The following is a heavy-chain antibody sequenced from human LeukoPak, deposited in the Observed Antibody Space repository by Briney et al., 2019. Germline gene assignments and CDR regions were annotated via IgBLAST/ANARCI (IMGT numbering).Heavy chain of an antibody. D-gene: IGHD5-18*01. CDR1: GFTFSNAW. Sequence: GGSLRLSCAASGFTFSNAWMSWVRQAPGKGLECVGRIKSYKDGGATAYAAPVKGRFSISRDDSETTLYLQMNSLKTEDTGVYYCTTDLVDTTMVTEIYYYGMDVWGQGTTVTVSS. CDR3: TTDLVDTTMVTEIYYYGMDV. V-gene: IGHV3-15*01. CDR2: IKSYKDGGAT. J-gene: IGHJ6*02.